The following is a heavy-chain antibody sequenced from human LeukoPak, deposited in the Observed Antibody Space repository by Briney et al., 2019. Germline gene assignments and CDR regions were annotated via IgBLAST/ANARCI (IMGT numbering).Heavy chain of an antibody. D-gene: IGHD6-13*01. CDR1: GGSISSSNW. V-gene: IGHV4-4*02. CDR2: IYHSGST. J-gene: IGHJ4*02. Sequence: SETLSLTCAVSGGSISSSNWWSWVRQPPGKGLEWIGEIYHSGSTNYNPSLKSRVTISVDKSKNQFSLKLSSVTAADTAVYYCAGGGSSWYRHYFDYWGQGTLVTVSS. CDR3: AGGGSSWYRHYFDY.